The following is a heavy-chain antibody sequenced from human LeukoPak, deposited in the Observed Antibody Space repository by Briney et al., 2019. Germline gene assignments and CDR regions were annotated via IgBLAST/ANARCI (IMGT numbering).Heavy chain of an antibody. V-gene: IGHV3-21*01. D-gene: IGHD2-2*01. CDR1: GFTFSTYS. CDR2: ISSGSSYT. Sequence: GGSLRLSCAASGFTFSTYSMNWVRQAPGKGLEGVSSISSGSSYTFYADSVKGRFTISKDNAKNSLYLQMNSLSAEDTALYYCARGKGGYCSSTICYVSFDYWGQGALVTVSS. CDR3: ARGKGGYCSSTICYVSFDY. J-gene: IGHJ4*02.